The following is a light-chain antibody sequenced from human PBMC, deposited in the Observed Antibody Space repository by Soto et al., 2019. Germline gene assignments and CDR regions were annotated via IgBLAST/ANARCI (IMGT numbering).Light chain of an antibody. J-gene: IGKJ1*01. CDR2: GAS. CDR1: QSVSSN. Sequence: EIVMTQSPATLSVSPGERDTLSCRASQSVSSNLAWYQQKPGQAPRLLIYGASTRATGIPARFSGSGSGTEFTLTISSLQSEDLAVYYCQQYNNWPRAFAQGTKVDIK. CDR3: QQYNNWPRA. V-gene: IGKV3-15*01.